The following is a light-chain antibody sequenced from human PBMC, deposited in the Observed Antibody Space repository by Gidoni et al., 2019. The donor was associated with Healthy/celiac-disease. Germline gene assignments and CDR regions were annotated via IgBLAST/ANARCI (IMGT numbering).Light chain of an antibody. V-gene: IGKV3-11*01. CDR3: QQRSNWPS. Sequence: IVLTQSPATLSLSPGERATLSCRASQSVSSYLAWYQQKPGQAPRLLIYDASNRATGIPARFSGSGSGTDFTLTISSLEPEDFAVYYCQQRSNWPSFGQXTKVEIK. CDR1: QSVSSY. J-gene: IGKJ1*01. CDR2: DAS.